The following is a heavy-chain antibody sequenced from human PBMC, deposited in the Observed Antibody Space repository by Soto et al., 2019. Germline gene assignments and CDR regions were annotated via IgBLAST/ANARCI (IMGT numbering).Heavy chain of an antibody. CDR1: GGSISSYY. V-gene: IGHV4-59*01. Sequence: SETLSLTCTVSGGSISSYYWSWIRQPPGKGLEWIGYIYYSGSTNYNPSLKSRVTISVDTSKNQFSLKLSSVTAADTAVYYCARESIAVAGHYFDYWGQGTLVTVS. D-gene: IGHD6-19*01. J-gene: IGHJ4*02. CDR3: ARESIAVAGHYFDY. CDR2: IYYSGST.